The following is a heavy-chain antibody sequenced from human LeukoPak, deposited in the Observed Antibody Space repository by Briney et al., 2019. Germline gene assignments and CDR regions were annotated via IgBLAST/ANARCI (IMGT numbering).Heavy chain of an antibody. CDR2: INSDGSST. D-gene: IGHD6-19*01. Sequence: GGSLRLSCAASGFTFSSYAMSWVRQAPGKGLEWVSRINSDGSSTTYADSVKGRFTISRDNAKNTLYLQMNSLRAEDTAVYYCAKEGSSSGLIDYWGQGTLVTVSS. CDR1: GFTFSSYA. J-gene: IGHJ4*02. CDR3: AKEGSSSGLIDY. V-gene: IGHV3-23*01.